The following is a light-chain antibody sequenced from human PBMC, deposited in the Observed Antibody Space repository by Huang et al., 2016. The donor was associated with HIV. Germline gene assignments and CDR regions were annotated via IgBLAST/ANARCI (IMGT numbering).Light chain of an antibody. CDR1: QSVSSSY. V-gene: IGKV3-20*01. J-gene: IGKJ3*01. Sequence: DIVLTQSPGTLSLSPGERATLSCSASQSVSSSYLGWYQQKPGQAPRLLFDGASSRASGIPDRFSGRWSGTDFTLTISRLEPEDFAVYYCQHYGSSPFTFGPGTKVDIK. CDR2: GAS. CDR3: QHYGSSPFT.